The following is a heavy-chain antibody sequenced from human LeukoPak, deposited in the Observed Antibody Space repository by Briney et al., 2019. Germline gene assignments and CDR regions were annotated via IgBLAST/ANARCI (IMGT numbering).Heavy chain of an antibody. D-gene: IGHD3-9*01. CDR1: GYSISSGYY. Sequence: SETLSLTCTVSGYSISSGYYWGWIRQPPGKGLEWIGSMYHSGSTYYKPSLKSRVTISLDTSKNQFSLKLSSVTAADTAVYYCARGYYDTLTGYYNGNAFDIWGQGTMVTVSS. J-gene: IGHJ3*02. CDR3: ARGYYDTLTGYYNGNAFDI. V-gene: IGHV4-38-2*02. CDR2: MYHSGST.